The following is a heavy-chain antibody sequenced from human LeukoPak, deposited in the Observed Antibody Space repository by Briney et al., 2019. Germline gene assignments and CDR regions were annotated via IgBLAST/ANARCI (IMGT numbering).Heavy chain of an antibody. J-gene: IGHJ3*02. D-gene: IGHD2-2*02. CDR2: INSDGSST. CDR1: GFTFRRYW. Sequence: QPGGSLRLSCAPSGFTFRRYWMHWVRQAPGKGLVWVSRINSDGSSTSYADSVKGRFTISRDNAKNTLYLQMNSLRAEDTAVYYCARGRYCSSTSCYKAFDIWGQGTKVTVSS. CDR3: ARGRYCSSTSCYKAFDI. V-gene: IGHV3-74*01.